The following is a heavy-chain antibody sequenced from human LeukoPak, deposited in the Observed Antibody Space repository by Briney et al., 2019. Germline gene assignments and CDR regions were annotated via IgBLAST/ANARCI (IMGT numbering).Heavy chain of an antibody. Sequence: GGSLRLSCAASGFTFDDYAMHWVRQAPGKGLEWVSGISWNSGSLVYADSVKGRFTISRDNAKNSLYLQMNSLRAEDMALYYCVKTTSKKISWYFDLWGRGTLVTVSS. V-gene: IGHV3-9*03. J-gene: IGHJ2*01. CDR3: VKTTSKKISWYFDL. D-gene: IGHD1-14*01. CDR2: ISWNSGSL. CDR1: GFTFDDYA.